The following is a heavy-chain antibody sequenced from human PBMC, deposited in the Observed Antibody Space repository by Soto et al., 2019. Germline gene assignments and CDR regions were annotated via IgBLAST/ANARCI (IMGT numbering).Heavy chain of an antibody. CDR3: AKGGGLTTVTTWGYYYYYYMDV. D-gene: IGHD4-17*01. V-gene: IGHV3-23*01. CDR1: GFTFSSYA. CDR2: ISGSGGST. J-gene: IGHJ6*03. Sequence: GSLRLSCAASGFTFSSYAMSWVRQAPGKGLEWVSAISGSGGSTYYADSVKGRFTISRDNSKNTLYLQMNSLRAEDTAVYYCAKGGGLTTVTTWGYYYYYYMDVWAKGPRSPSP.